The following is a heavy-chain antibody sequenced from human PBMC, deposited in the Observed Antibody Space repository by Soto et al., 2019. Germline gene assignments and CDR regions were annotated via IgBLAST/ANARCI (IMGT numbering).Heavy chain of an antibody. CDR3: GKDPNGDYIGAFDI. Sequence: GGSLRLSCAASGFIFSNYAMSWDRQAPGKGLEWVSGIGSSGGTTHLAESVKGRFTISRDNSKNTLYLQMNSLRVEDTAVYYCGKDPNGDYIGAFDIWGQGTRVTVS. V-gene: IGHV3-23*01. D-gene: IGHD4-17*01. CDR1: GFIFSNYA. CDR2: IGSSGGTT. J-gene: IGHJ3*02.